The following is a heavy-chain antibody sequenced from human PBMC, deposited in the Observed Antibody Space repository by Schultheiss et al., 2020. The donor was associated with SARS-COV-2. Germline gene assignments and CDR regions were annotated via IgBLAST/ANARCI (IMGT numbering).Heavy chain of an antibody. CDR3: ARDYDFWSGKNWLDP. D-gene: IGHD3-3*01. Sequence: ASVKVSCKASGYTFTGYYMHWVRQAPGQGLEWMGWINPNSGGTNYAQKLQGRVTMTTDTSTSTAYMELRSLRSDDTAVYYCARDYDFWSGKNWLDPWGQGTLVTVSS. CDR1: GYTFTGYY. V-gene: IGHV1-2*02. CDR2: INPNSGGT. J-gene: IGHJ5*02.